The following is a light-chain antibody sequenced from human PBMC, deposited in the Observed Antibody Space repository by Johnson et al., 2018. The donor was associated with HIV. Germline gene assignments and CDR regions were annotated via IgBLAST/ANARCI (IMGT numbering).Light chain of an antibody. Sequence: QSVLTQPPSVSAAPGQKVTISCSGSSSNIGNNYVSWYQQLPGTAPKLLIYENNKRPSGIPDRFSGSKSGTSATLGITGLQTGAEADYYCGTWDSSLSAHYVYGSGTKVTVL. CDR2: ENN. CDR1: SSNIGNNY. V-gene: IGLV1-51*02. CDR3: GTWDSSLSAHYV. J-gene: IGLJ1*01.